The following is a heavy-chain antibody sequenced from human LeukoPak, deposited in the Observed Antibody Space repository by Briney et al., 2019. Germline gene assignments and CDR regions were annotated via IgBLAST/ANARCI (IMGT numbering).Heavy chain of an antibody. Sequence: ASVKVSCKASGYTFTGYYMHWVRQAPGQGLEWMGWINPNSGGTNYAQKFQGWVTMTRDTSISTAYMELSSLRSEDTAVYYCASGVYYGSGSYSDYYYYGMDVWGQGTTVTVSS. V-gene: IGHV1-2*04. CDR2: INPNSGGT. D-gene: IGHD3-10*01. J-gene: IGHJ6*02. CDR1: GYTFTGYY. CDR3: ASGVYYGSGSYSDYYYYGMDV.